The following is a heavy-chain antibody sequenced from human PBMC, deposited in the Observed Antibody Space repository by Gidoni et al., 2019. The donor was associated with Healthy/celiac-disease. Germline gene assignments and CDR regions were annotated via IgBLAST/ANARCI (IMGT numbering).Heavy chain of an antibody. D-gene: IGHD3-10*01. Sequence: QLQLQESGPGLVKPSETLSLTCTVSGGSISSSSYYWGWIRQPPGKGLEWIGSIYYSGSTYYNPSLKSRVTISVDTSKNQFSLKLSSVTAADTAVYYCARQVRWFRESNIDYWGQGTLVTVSS. V-gene: IGHV4-39*01. CDR3: ARQVRWFRESNIDY. CDR1: GGSISSSSYY. J-gene: IGHJ4*02. CDR2: IYYSGST.